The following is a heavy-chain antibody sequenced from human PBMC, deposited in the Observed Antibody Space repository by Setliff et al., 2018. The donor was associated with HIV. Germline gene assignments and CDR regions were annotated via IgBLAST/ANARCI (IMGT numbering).Heavy chain of an antibody. Sequence: GGSLRLSCAASELTFSNYAMTWVRQAPGKGLEWVSSLSGSGGSTYYADSVKGRFTISRDNAKNTLYLQMNSLRAKDAAVYYCAKAFGYCRGGSFPVLMDVWGKGTTVTVS. D-gene: IGHD2-15*01. CDR3: AKAFGYCRGGSFPVLMDV. CDR1: ELTFSNYA. V-gene: IGHV3-23*01. J-gene: IGHJ6*03. CDR2: LSGSGGST.